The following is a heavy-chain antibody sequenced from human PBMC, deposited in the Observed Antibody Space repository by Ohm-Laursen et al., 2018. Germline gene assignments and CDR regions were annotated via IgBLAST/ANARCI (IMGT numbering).Heavy chain of an antibody. CDR1: GGSISSSSYY. V-gene: IGHV4-39*01. Sequence: GTLSLTCTVSGGSISSSSYYWGWIRQPPGKGLEWIGSIYYSGSTYYNPSLKSRVTISVDTSKNQFSLKLSSVTAADTAVYYCARNVSDYWGQGTLVTVSS. CDR2: IYYSGST. CDR3: ARNVSDY. J-gene: IGHJ4*02.